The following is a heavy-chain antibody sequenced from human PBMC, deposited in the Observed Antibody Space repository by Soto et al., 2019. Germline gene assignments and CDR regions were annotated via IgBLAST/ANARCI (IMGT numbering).Heavy chain of an antibody. CDR2: IYYSGTT. J-gene: IGHJ4*02. CDR1: GSSISSSNW. D-gene: IGHD1-26*01. CDR3: ARREIQGPIDY. Sequence: PSETLSLTCAFSGSSISSSNWWGWIRQPPGKGLEWIGYIYYSGTTYYNPSLKSRVTMSVDTSKNQFSLKLTSVTAVDTAVYYCARREIQGPIDYWGQGTLVTVSS. V-gene: IGHV4-28*01.